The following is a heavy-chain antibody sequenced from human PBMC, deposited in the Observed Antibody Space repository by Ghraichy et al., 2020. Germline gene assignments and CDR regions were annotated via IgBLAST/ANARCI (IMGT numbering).Heavy chain of an antibody. V-gene: IGHV3-30*18. Sequence: GGSLRLSCAASGFAFSSSGMHWVRQSPGKGLEWMTVISYDGSHTYYADSVKGRFTISRDNSKNTLYLQMSSLRTEDTAVYYCAKDFKGALQLFGERPLLIDNWGQGTLVTVSS. CDR2: ISYDGSHT. D-gene: IGHD3-10*01. CDR3: AKDFKGALQLFGERPLLIDN. J-gene: IGHJ4*02. CDR1: GFAFSSSG.